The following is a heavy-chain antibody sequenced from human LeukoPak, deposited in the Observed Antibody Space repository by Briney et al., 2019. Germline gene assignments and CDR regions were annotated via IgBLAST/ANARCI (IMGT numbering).Heavy chain of an antibody. D-gene: IGHD3-22*01. V-gene: IGHV3-23*01. CDR2: VSGSGGST. Sequence: PGGSLRLSCAASGFTFSSYAMSWVRQAPGKGLEWVSGVSGSGGSTHYADSVKGRFTISRDNSKNTLYLQMNSLRAGDTAVYYCAKETASGYGAFDIWGQGTMATVSS. CDR1: GFTFSSYA. CDR3: AKETASGYGAFDI. J-gene: IGHJ3*02.